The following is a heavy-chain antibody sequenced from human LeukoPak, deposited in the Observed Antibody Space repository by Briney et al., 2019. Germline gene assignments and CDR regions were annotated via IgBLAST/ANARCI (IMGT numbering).Heavy chain of an antibody. D-gene: IGHD3-16*01. CDR2: IYHSGST. J-gene: IGHJ4*02. Sequence: SGTLSLTCAVSGGSISSSNWWSWVRQPTGKGLAWIGEIYHSGSTNYNPSLKSRVTISVDKSKNQFSLKLSSVTAADTAVYYCARGTKSGLGESSVGYWGQGTLVTVSS. CDR1: GGSISSSNW. CDR3: ARGTKSGLGESSVGY. V-gene: IGHV4-4*02.